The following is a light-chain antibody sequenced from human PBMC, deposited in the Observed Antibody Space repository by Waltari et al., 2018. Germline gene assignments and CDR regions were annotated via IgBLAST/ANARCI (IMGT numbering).Light chain of an antibody. J-gene: IGKJ1*01. CDR2: GAS. CDR1: QSVSRT. Sequence: EIVLTQSPGTLSLSPGERPTLSCRASQSVSRTLAWYQQKPGQAPKLLIYGASSRATGIPDRFTGSGSGTDFSLTISSLEPEDFAIYFCQHYVRLPATFGQGTKVEIK. CDR3: QHYVRLPAT. V-gene: IGKV3-20*01.